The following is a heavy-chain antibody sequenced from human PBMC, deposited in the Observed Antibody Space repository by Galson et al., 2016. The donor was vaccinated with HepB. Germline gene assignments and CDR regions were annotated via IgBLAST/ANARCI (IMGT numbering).Heavy chain of an antibody. V-gene: IGHV3-23*01. D-gene: IGHD6-13*01. CDR3: ARATDVPSGYRGGIFDM. J-gene: IGHJ3*02. Sequence: SLRLSCAVSGFTFIDYAMSWVRQAPGKGLEWVSGISGSGGHTYYADSVKGRFTISRDNSKNTLYLQMSGLRVEDTAVFYCARATDVPSGYRGGIFDMWGQGTVVTVSS. CDR2: ISGSGGHT. CDR1: GFTFIDYA.